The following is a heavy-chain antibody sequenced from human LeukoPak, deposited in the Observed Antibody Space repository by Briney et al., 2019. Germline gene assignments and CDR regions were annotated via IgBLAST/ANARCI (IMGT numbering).Heavy chain of an antibody. CDR3: ARRYYYDSSSDFDS. CDR1: GGAFSFYY. Sequence: SETLSLTCAVPGGAFSFYYWSWIRQPPGKGLEWIGEINHSGSTNYNPSFKSRVTISVDTSKNQFSLKLSSVTAADTAVYYCARRYYYDSSSDFDSWGQGTLVTVSS. J-gene: IGHJ4*02. D-gene: IGHD3-22*01. CDR2: INHSGST. V-gene: IGHV4-34*01.